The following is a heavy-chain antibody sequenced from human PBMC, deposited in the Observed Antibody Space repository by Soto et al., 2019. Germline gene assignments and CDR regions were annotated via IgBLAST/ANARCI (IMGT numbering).Heavy chain of an antibody. CDR3: VKDSYADFHRVLSTAEYFFDY. Sequence: GGSLRLSCTASGFTFDDYAMHWVRQGPGRGLEWVSGITWNSGKIAYADSVKGRFTIARDNDNNSLYLQMNSLRPEDTALYYCVKDSYADFHRVLSTAEYFFDYWGHGTLVTVSS. CDR2: ITWNSGKI. CDR1: GFTFDDYA. J-gene: IGHJ4*01. V-gene: IGHV3-9*01. D-gene: IGHD2-15*01.